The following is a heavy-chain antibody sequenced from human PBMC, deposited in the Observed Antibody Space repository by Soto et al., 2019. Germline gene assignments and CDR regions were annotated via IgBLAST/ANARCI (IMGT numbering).Heavy chain of an antibody. CDR1: GDSVSSNIVN. CDR3: ARLIGTSWFVG. V-gene: IGHV6-1*01. J-gene: IGHJ4*02. CDR2: TYYRSQWFN. D-gene: IGHD6-13*01. Sequence: SQTLSLTCAISGDSVSSNIVNWDWIRQSPSRGLEWLGRTYYRSQWFNDYAVSVKSRMTINADTSKNQFSLQLNYVTPEDTAVYYCARLIGTSWFVGWGQGTPVTVSS.